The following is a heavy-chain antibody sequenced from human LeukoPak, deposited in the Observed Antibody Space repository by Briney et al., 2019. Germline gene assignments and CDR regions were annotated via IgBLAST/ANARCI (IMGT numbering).Heavy chain of an antibody. CDR1: EFTFSSYA. CDR2: ISGSGGST. Sequence: GGSLRLSCAASEFTFSSYAMSWVRQAPGKGLEWVSAISGSGGSTYYADSVKGRFTISRDNSKNTLYLQMNSLRADDTAVYYCAREISSYQLLGVFDYWGQGTLVTVSS. V-gene: IGHV3-23*01. J-gene: IGHJ4*02. D-gene: IGHD2-2*01. CDR3: AREISSYQLLGVFDY.